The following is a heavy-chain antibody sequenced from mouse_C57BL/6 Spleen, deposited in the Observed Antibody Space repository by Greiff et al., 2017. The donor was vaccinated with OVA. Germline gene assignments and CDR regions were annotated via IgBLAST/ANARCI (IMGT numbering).Heavy chain of an antibody. CDR1: GYTFTSYW. D-gene: IGHD1-1*01. Sequence: VKLQQPGAELVKPGASVKLSCKASGYTFTSYWMHWVKQRPGQGLEWIGMIHPNSGSTNYNEKFKSKATLTVDKSSSTAYMQLSSLTSEDSAVYYCAREDYYGSSYVDYWGQGTTLTVSS. CDR3: AREDYYGSSYVDY. J-gene: IGHJ2*01. V-gene: IGHV1-64*01. CDR2: IHPNSGST.